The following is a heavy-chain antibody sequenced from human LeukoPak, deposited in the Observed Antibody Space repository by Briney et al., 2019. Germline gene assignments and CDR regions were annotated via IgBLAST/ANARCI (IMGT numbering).Heavy chain of an antibody. CDR2: LSGIGDRT. Sequence: GGSPRLSCRTSGFTIRSYAMNWVRQAPGKGLEWVSGLSGIGDRTYYADSVKGRFTISRDNAKNTVYLQMNSLRAGDTAIYFCAKDKNYDFWGGYYEGSYGLDVWGQGTTVIVSS. V-gene: IGHV3-23*01. D-gene: IGHD3-3*01. CDR1: GFTIRSYA. J-gene: IGHJ6*02. CDR3: AKDKNYDFWGGYYEGSYGLDV.